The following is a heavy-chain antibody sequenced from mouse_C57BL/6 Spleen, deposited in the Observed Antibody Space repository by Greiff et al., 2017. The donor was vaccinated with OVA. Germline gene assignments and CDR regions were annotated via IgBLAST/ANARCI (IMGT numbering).Heavy chain of an antibody. Sequence: VQLQQSGPELVKPGASVKISCKASGYTFTDYYMNWVKQSHGKSLEWIGDINPNNGGTSYNQKFKGKATLTVDKSSSTAYMELRSLTSEDSAVYYCARKVATFYWYFDVWGTGTTVTVSS. D-gene: IGHD1-1*01. CDR1: GYTFTDYY. J-gene: IGHJ1*03. CDR3: ARKVATFYWYFDV. CDR2: INPNNGGT. V-gene: IGHV1-26*01.